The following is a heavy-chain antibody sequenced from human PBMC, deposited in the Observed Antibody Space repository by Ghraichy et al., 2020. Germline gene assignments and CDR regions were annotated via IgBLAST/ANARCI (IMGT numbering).Heavy chain of an antibody. CDR3: ARCIAAAPIYYYGMDV. J-gene: IGHJ6*02. D-gene: IGHD6-13*01. V-gene: IGHV3-33*01. CDR2: IWYDGSNK. CDR1: GFTFSSYG. Sequence: GGSLRLSCAASGFTFSSYGMHWVRQAPGKGLEWVAVIWYDGSNKYYADSVKGRFTISRDNSKNTLYLQMNSLRAEDTAVYYCARCIAAAPIYYYGMDVWGQGTMVTVSS.